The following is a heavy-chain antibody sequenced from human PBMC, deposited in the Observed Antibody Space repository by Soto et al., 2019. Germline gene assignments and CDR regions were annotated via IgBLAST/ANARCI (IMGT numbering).Heavy chain of an antibody. CDR1: GYTFTNYV. V-gene: IGHV1-18*01. CDR3: AAAGYDFWSGSSNWFDP. Sequence: ASVKVSCKASGYTFTNYVITWVRQAPGQGLEWMGWISAYNGNTHYTQRLQGRVTMTTDTSTSTAYMELSSLRSEDTAVYYCAAAGYDFWSGSSNWFDPWGQGTLVSVSS. J-gene: IGHJ5*02. CDR2: ISAYNGNT. D-gene: IGHD3-3*01.